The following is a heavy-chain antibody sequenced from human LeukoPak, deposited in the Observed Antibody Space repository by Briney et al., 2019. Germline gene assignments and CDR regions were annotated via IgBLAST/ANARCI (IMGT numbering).Heavy chain of an antibody. V-gene: IGHV3-30*02. Sequence: GGSLRLSCAASGFTFSSYGMHWVRQAPGKGLEWVAFIRYDGSNKYYADSVKGRFTISRDNSKNTLYLQMNSLRAEDTAVYYCAKDLPPFAGVVVPACTEWGQGTLVTVSS. J-gene: IGHJ4*02. CDR1: GFTFSSYG. CDR3: AKDLPPFAGVVVPACTE. CDR2: IRYDGSNK. D-gene: IGHD2-2*01.